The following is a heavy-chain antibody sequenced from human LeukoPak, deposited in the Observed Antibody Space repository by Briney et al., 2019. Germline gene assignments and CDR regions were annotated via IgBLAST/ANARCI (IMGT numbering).Heavy chain of an antibody. CDR1: GFTFSPYW. CDR2: IKQDGSEE. CDR3: AGGAGWLADY. J-gene: IGHJ4*02. Sequence: PGGSLRLSCAASGFTFSPYWMNWFRQAPGKGLEWVAIIKQDGSEELYDGSVEGRFTISRDSGKDSLYLQMNSLRAEDTAVYYCAGGAGWLADYWGPGNPGYRLL. V-gene: IGHV3-7*01. D-gene: IGHD2-15*01.